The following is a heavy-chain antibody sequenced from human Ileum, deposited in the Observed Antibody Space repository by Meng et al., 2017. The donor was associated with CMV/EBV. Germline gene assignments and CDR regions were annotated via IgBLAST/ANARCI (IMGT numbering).Heavy chain of an antibody. CDR2: IRDDGSRQ. CDR1: GFTFSSYG. CDR3: AKGCNADCFYLEY. D-gene: IGHD3-16*01. Sequence: GGSLRLSCTASGFTFSSYGMHWVRQAPGKGLEWVALIRDDGSRQWYGDSAKGRFTISRDNSKKTVYLEMNSLRPEDTAMYYCAKGCNADCFYLEYWGPGTPVTVSS. J-gene: IGHJ4*02. V-gene: IGHV3-30*02.